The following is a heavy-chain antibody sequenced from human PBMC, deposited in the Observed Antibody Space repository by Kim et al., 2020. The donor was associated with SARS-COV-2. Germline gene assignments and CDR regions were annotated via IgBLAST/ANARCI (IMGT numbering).Heavy chain of an antibody. J-gene: IGHJ4*02. CDR3: ARDPLYSGGWPFDY. Sequence: TPALKSRVTISVDTSKNHFSRKLSSVTAAVTAVYYCARDPLYSGGWPFDYWGQGTLVTVSS. V-gene: IGHV4-39*07. D-gene: IGHD6-19*01.